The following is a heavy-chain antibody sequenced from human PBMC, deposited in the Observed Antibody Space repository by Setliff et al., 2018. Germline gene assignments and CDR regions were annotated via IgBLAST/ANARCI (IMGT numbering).Heavy chain of an antibody. V-gene: IGHV3-21*01. CDR2: FSSRNDYI. CDR1: GFTFSSYA. Sequence: PGGSLRLSCAASGFTFSSYAMNWVRQAPGKGLEWVASFSSRNDYIYHADSVKGRFTISRGNSKNTLYLQMNSLRPEDTAVYYCARTCSGSGCYAGLESWGQGTPVTVSS. CDR3: ARTCSGSGCYAGLES. J-gene: IGHJ4*02. D-gene: IGHD2-15*01.